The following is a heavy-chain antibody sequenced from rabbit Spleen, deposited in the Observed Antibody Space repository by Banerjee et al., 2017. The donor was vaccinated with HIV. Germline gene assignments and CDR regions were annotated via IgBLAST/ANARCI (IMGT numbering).Heavy chain of an antibody. Sequence: QSLEESGGDLVKPGGSLALTCTASGFTLSSYWICWVRQAPGKGLEWIACIDAGSSGSTYYTNWAKGRFTISRTSSTTVTLQMTRLTAADTATYFCARDTGSSFSSYGMDLWGQGTLVTVS. J-gene: IGHJ6*01. CDR1: GFTLSSYW. CDR2: IDAGSSGST. V-gene: IGHV1S40*01. CDR3: ARDTGSSFSSYGMDL. D-gene: IGHD8-1*01.